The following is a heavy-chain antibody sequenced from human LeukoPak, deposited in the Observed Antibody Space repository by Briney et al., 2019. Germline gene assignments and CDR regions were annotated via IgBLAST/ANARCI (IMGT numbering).Heavy chain of an antibody. V-gene: IGHV3-23*01. CDR1: GITFRNSA. Sequence: PGGTLRLSCAASGITFRNSAMSWVRQAPGKGLDWVASISGNGATTYSAASVKGRFIISRDNSQNLLNLQMNRLRAEDTAVYYCAKDMSGRHAFHMWGQGTMVTVSS. J-gene: IGHJ3*02. CDR3: AKDMSGRHAFHM. CDR2: ISGNGATT. D-gene: IGHD3-10*01.